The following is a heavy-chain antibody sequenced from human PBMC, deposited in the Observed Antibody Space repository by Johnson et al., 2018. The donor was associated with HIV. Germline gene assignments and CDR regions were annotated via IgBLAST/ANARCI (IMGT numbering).Heavy chain of an antibody. CDR3: ARVGLGGVPWTLDN. V-gene: IGHV3-53*01. Sequence: VQLVESGGGLIQPGGSLRLSCAASGFSVSSNYMTWVRQAPGKGLEWVSVIYSGGSIYYADSVKGRFTISRDNSKNTLHLQMNGLGVDDTAVYYCARVGLGGVPWTLDNWGQGTMVTVSS. J-gene: IGHJ3*02. D-gene: IGHD2-8*02. CDR2: IYSGGSI. CDR1: GFSVSSNY.